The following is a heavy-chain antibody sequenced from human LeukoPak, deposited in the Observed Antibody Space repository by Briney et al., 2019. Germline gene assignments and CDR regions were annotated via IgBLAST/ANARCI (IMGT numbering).Heavy chain of an antibody. Sequence: PGGSLRLSCAASGFTFSSYSMNWVRQAPGKGLEWVSSISSSGSYIYYADSMKGRFTISRDNAKNSLYLQVNSLRAEDTAVYYCARGRDCSGGSCYWYFDYWGQGTLVTVSS. CDR3: ARGRDCSGGSCYWYFDY. CDR1: GFTFSSYS. CDR2: ISSSGSYI. V-gene: IGHV3-21*01. D-gene: IGHD2-15*01. J-gene: IGHJ4*02.